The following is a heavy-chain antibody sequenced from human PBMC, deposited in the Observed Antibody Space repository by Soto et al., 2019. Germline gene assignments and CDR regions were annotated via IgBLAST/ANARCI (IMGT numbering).Heavy chain of an antibody. CDR1: GFTVSSNY. Sequence: EVQLVESGGGLVQPGGSLRLSCAASGFTVSSNYMSWVRQAPGKGLEWVSVIYSGGSTYYADSVKSRFTISRDNSKNTLYLQMNSLRAEDTAVYYCARGSSWTYTFDYWGQGTLVTVSS. J-gene: IGHJ4*02. D-gene: IGHD6-13*01. CDR3: ARGSSWTYTFDY. V-gene: IGHV3-66*01. CDR2: IYSGGST.